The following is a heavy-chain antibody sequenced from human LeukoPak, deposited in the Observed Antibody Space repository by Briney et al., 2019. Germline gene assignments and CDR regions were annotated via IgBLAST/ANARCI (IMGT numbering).Heavy chain of an antibody. D-gene: IGHD6-19*01. CDR3: AKDIRAGMVHPMLGY. CDR2: ISSSSSYI. CDR1: GFTFSSYA. J-gene: IGHJ4*02. V-gene: IGHV3-21*04. Sequence: GGSLRLSCAASGFTFSSYAMSWVRQAPGKGLEWVSSISSSSSYIYYADSVKGRFTISRDNAKNSLYLQMNSLRAEDTALYYCAKDIRAGMVHPMLGYWGQGTLVTVSS.